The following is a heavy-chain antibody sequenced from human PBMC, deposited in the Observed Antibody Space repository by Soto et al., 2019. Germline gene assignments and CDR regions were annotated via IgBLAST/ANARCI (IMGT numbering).Heavy chain of an antibody. D-gene: IGHD2-21*02. CDR2: VNPRSGDT. J-gene: IGHJ4*02. Sequence: QAQLVQSGAEVKKPGASVKVSCKASGYTFTNYYIHWVRQAPGQGLEWMGWVNPRSGDTNYAQKFQGRVTMTRDTSIXTAYXELSRLRSDDTAVYYCARQLAYCGGDCYTEPIEYWGQGTLVTVSS. CDR1: GYTFTNYY. CDR3: ARQLAYCGGDCYTEPIEY. V-gene: IGHV1-2*02.